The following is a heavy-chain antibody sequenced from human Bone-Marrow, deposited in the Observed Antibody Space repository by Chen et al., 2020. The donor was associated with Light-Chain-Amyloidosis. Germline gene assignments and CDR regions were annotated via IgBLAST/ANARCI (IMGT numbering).Heavy chain of an antibody. J-gene: IGHJ4*02. CDR1: GFTVFNND. Sequence: EVQLVESGGGLIQPGGSLRLSCVASGFTVFNNDMSWVRLAPGRGLEWVSIMYSGGSTYYADSVKGRFIISRDNFKNTLYLHMNSLRAEDTAMYYCARSYTLYSNSYYFDYWGQGTLVTVSS. D-gene: IGHD4-4*01. V-gene: IGHV3-53*01. CDR3: ARSYTLYSNSYYFDY. CDR2: MYSGGST.